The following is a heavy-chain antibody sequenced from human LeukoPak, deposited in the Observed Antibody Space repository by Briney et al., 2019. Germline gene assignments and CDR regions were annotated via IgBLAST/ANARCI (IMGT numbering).Heavy chain of an antibody. CDR2: ISQSSDRI. CDR1: GFTFSTYS. V-gene: IGHV3-48*04. D-gene: IGHD2-2*01. Sequence: GGSLRLSCAASGFTFSTYSMNWVRQAPGKGLEWVSYISQSSDRIYHADSVKGRFTISRDNAKNSLYLQMDSLRVEDTAVYYCARDLLNDEGSSYFFDQWGQGTLVTVAS. CDR3: ARDLLNDEGSSYFFDQ. J-gene: IGHJ4*02.